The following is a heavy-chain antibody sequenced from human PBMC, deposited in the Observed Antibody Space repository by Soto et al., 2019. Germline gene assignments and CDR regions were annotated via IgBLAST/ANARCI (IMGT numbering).Heavy chain of an antibody. CDR2: INPNSGGT. J-gene: IGHJ6*02. V-gene: IGHV1-2*02. CDR1: GYTFTGYY. CDR3: AVYTQFSYYYGMDV. Sequence: QVQLVQSGAEVKKPGASVKVSCKASGYTFTGYYMHWVRQAPGQGLEWMGWINPNSGGTNYAQKFQGRVTMTTDTSTSTAYMELRSLRSDDTAVYYCAVYTQFSYYYGMDVWGQGTTVTVSS. D-gene: IGHD4-4*01.